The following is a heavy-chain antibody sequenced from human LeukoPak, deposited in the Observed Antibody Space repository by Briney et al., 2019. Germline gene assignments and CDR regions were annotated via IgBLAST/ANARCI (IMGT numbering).Heavy chain of an antibody. Sequence: ASVKVSCKGSGYTFTRCYMHWVGQAPGQGVEGRGGINPNSGDTNYAQKFQGRVTMTRDTSISTAHMELSRLRSDDTAVYYCARANPLYCSSTTCLFDYWGQGTLVTVSS. CDR2: INPNSGDT. CDR3: ARANPLYCSSTTCLFDY. V-gene: IGHV1-2*02. D-gene: IGHD2-2*01. CDR1: GYTFTRCY. J-gene: IGHJ4*02.